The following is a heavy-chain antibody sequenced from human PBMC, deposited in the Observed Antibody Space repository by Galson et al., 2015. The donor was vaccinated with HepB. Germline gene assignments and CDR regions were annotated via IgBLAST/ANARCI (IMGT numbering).Heavy chain of an antibody. CDR2: IWYDGSNK. V-gene: IGHV3-33*01. CDR3: ARDRKGYCSSTSCSYNWFDP. D-gene: IGHD2-2*01. Sequence: SLRLSCAASGFTFSSYGMHWVRQAPGKGLEWVAVIWYDGSNKYYADSVKGRFTISRDNSKNTLYLQMNSLRAEDTAVYYCARDRKGYCSSTSCSYNWFDPWGQGTLVTVSS. CDR1: GFTFSSYG. J-gene: IGHJ5*02.